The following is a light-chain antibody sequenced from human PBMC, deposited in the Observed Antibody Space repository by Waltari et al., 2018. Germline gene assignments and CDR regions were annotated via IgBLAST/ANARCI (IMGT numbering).Light chain of an antibody. CDR2: KAS. CDR1: QSISTW. J-gene: IGKJ2*01. V-gene: IGKV1-5*03. Sequence: DIQMTQSPSTLSASVGDRVTITCRASQSISTWLAWYQQKPGKAPKLLIYKASSLQSGVPSRFSGSESGTEFALTISSLQPDDFATYYCQQYNSYSYIFGQGTKLEI. CDR3: QQYNSYSYI.